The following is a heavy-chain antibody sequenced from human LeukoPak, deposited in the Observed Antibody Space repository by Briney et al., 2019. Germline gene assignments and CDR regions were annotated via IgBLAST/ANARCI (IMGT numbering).Heavy chain of an antibody. CDR2: IYYSGST. CDR3: ARITIFGVVIGY. D-gene: IGHD3-3*01. Sequence: SETLSLTCTVSGYSISSGYYWGWIRQPPGKGLEWIGSIYYSGSTYYNPSLKSRVTISVDTSKNQFSLKLSSVTAADTAVYYCARITIFGVVIGYWGQGTLVTVSS. V-gene: IGHV4-38-2*02. J-gene: IGHJ4*02. CDR1: GYSISSGYY.